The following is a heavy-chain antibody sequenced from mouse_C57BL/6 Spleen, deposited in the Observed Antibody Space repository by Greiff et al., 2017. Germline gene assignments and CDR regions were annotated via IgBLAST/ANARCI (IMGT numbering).Heavy chain of an antibody. Sequence: ESGPGLVKPSQSLSLTCSVTGYSITSGYYWNWIRQFPGNKLEWMGYISYDGSNNYNPSLKNRISITRDTSKNQFFLKLNSVTTEDTATYYCARPVVAPHWYFDVWGTGTTVTVSS. V-gene: IGHV3-6*01. CDR2: ISYDGSN. J-gene: IGHJ1*03. CDR1: GYSITSGYY. CDR3: ARPVVAPHWYFDV. D-gene: IGHD1-1*01.